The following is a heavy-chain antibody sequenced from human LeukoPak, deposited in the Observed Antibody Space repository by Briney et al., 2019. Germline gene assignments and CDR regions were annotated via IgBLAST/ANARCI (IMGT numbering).Heavy chain of an antibody. CDR2: ISSSSSYI. D-gene: IGHD1-7*01. Sequence: GGSLRLSCAASGFTFSSFSMNWVRQAPGKGLEWVSSISSSSSYIYYADSVKGRFTISRDNAKNSLYLQMNSLRAEDTAVYYCARVHNWNYVPTLDYWGQGTLVTVSS. J-gene: IGHJ4*02. CDR1: GFTFSSFS. CDR3: ARVHNWNYVPTLDY. V-gene: IGHV3-21*01.